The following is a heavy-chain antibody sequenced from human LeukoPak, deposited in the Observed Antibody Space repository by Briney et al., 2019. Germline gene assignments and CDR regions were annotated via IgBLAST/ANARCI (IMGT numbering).Heavy chain of an antibody. Sequence: SETLSLTCTVSGGSISSSSYYWGWIRQPPGKGLEWIGSIYYSGSTYYNPSLKSRVTISVDTSKNQFSLKLSSVTAADTAVYYCARGPPYGSRSDYFDYWGQGTLVTVSS. D-gene: IGHD3-10*01. V-gene: IGHV4-39*07. CDR3: ARGPPYGSRSDYFDY. J-gene: IGHJ4*02. CDR1: GGSISSSSYY. CDR2: IYYSGST.